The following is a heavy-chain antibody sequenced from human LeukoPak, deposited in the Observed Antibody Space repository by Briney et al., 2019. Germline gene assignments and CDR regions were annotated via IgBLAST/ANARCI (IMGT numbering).Heavy chain of an antibody. V-gene: IGHV3-11*03. CDR3: ARARGPDY. Sequence: AGGSLRLSCAASGFTFSDYYMSWIRQAPGKGLEWVSYISSGSRYTNYADSVKGRFTISRDNAKSALYLQMNSLRAEDTAVYYCARARGPDYWGQGTLVTVSS. CDR1: GFTFSDYY. D-gene: IGHD3-10*01. CDR2: ISSGSRYT. J-gene: IGHJ4*02.